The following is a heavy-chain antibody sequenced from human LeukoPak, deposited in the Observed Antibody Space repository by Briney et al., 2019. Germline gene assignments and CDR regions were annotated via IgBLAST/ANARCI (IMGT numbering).Heavy chain of an antibody. CDR2: LNPNSGGT. CDR3: ARDGSSWYNWFDP. J-gene: IGHJ5*02. CDR1: GYTFTGYF. Sequence: AAVKVSCKASGYTFTGYFIHWVRQAPGQGLEWMGWLNPNSGGTNYAQKFQGRVTMTRDTSINTAYMELSRLRSDDTAMYYCARDGSSWYNWFDPWGRGTLVTVSS. V-gene: IGHV1-2*02. D-gene: IGHD6-13*01.